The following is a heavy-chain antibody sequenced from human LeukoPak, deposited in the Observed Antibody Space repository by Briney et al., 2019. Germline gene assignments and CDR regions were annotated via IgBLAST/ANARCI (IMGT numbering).Heavy chain of an antibody. CDR2: ISGSGGST. CDR1: GFTVSSNY. V-gene: IGHV3-23*01. Sequence: GGSLRLSCAASGFTVSSNYMSWVRQAPGKGLEWVSAISGSGGSTYYADSVKGRFTISRDNSKNTLYLQMNSLRAEDTAVYYCAKDLKTPIVVVPAAYYYYYMDVWGKGTTVTVSS. CDR3: AKDLKTPIVVVPAAYYYYYMDV. J-gene: IGHJ6*03. D-gene: IGHD2-2*01.